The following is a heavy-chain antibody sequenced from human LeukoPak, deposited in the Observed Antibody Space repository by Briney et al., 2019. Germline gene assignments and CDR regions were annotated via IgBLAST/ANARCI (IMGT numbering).Heavy chain of an antibody. CDR3: ARGYRGRDSSVGFDH. CDR1: GFTFSSYG. CDR2: IRYDGSNK. J-gene: IGHJ4*02. V-gene: IGHV3-30*02. Sequence: GGSLRLSCAASGFTFSSYGMHWVRQAPGKGLEWVTFIRYDGSNKYYADSVKGRFTISRDNAKNTLYLQMNSLRAEDTAVYYCARGYRGRDSSVGFDHWGQGNLVTVSS. D-gene: IGHD3-16*01.